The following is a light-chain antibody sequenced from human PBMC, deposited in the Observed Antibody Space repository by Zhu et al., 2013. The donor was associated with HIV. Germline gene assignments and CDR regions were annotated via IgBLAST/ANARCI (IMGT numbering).Light chain of an antibody. V-gene: IGLV2-23*02. CDR3: STWDRRLNAVL. J-gene: IGLJ2*01. Sequence: QSALTQPASVSGSPGQSITISCTGTSSDVGSYNLVSWYQHHPGKAPKLMIYEVSKRPSGVSNRFSGSKSDNTASLTISGLQAEDEADYYCSTWDRRLNAVLFGGGTKVTVL. CDR2: EVS. CDR1: SSDVGSYNL.